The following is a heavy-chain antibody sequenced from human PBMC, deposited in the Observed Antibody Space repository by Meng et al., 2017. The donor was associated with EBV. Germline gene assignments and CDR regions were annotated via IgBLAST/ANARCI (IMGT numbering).Heavy chain of an antibody. D-gene: IGHD6-13*01. CDR2: INPNSGGT. V-gene: IGHV1-2*06. Sequence: QVQLVQSGAEVKKPGASVKVSCKASGYTFTGYYMHWVRQAPGQGLEWMGRINPNSGGTNYAQKFQGRVTMTRDTSISTAYMELSRLRSDDTAVYYCAKGADLAAAGTFWFDPWGQGTLVTVFS. CDR3: AKGADLAAAGTFWFDP. CDR1: GYTFTGYY. J-gene: IGHJ5*02.